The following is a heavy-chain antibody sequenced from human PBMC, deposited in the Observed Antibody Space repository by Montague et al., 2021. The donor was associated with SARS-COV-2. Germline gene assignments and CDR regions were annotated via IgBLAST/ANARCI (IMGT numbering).Heavy chain of an antibody. J-gene: IGHJ4*02. CDR3: AKGGERITMIVVVIILADFDY. V-gene: IGHV3-23*01. Sequence: SLRLSCAASGFTFSSYAMSWVRQAPGKGLEWVSGISDSGGSTYHADSVKGRFTISRDNSKNTLYLQMNSLRAEDTAVYYCAKGGERITMIVVVIILADFDYWGQGTLVTVSS. CDR2: ISDSGGST. D-gene: IGHD3-22*01. CDR1: GFTFSSYA.